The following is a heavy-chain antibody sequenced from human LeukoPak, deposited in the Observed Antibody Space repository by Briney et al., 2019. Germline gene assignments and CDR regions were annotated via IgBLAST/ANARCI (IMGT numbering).Heavy chain of an antibody. CDR3: ARGGSGSYYLTPVDY. Sequence: SETLSFTCTVSGGSISSYYWSWIRQPPGKGLEWIGYIYYSGSTNYNPSLKSRVTISVDTSKNQFSLKLSSVTAADTAVYYCARGGSGSYYLTPVDYWGQGTLVTVSS. V-gene: IGHV4-59*01. CDR2: IYYSGST. CDR1: GGSISSYY. J-gene: IGHJ4*02. D-gene: IGHD3-10*01.